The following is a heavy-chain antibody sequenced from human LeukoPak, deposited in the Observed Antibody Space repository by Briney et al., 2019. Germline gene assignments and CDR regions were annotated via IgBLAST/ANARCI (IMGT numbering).Heavy chain of an antibody. CDR1: GGSISSSSYY. V-gene: IGHV4-39*07. CDR3: ARVLAATGTARDYFDY. Sequence: SETLSLTCTVSGGSISSSSYYWGWIRQPPGKGLEWIGSMYYSGSTYYNPSLKSRVTISADTSKNQISPKLSSVTAADTAVYYCARVLAATGTARDYFDYWGQGTLVTVSS. J-gene: IGHJ4*02. CDR2: MYYSGST. D-gene: IGHD6-13*01.